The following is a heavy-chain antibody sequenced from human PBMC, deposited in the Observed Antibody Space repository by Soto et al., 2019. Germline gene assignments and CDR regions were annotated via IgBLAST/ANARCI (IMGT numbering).Heavy chain of an antibody. CDR3: AKGGDSSGIFHF. D-gene: IGHD1-26*01. CDR1: GFTFSSHA. CDR2: ISGSGGST. V-gene: IGHV3-23*01. J-gene: IGHJ4*02. Sequence: GGSLRLSCAASGFTFSSHAMSWVRQAPGKGLEWVASISGSGGSTYYADSVKGRLSFSRDNSKSTLILQMNSLRAEDTAVYYCAKGGDSSGIFHFWGQGTQVTVSS.